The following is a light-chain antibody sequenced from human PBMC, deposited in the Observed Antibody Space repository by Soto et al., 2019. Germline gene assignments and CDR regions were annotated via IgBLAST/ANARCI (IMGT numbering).Light chain of an antibody. CDR3: QSYDSKLYYV. CDR2: GNR. CDR1: SSNLGAGYE. Sequence: QSALTQPPSVSGAPGQTVTISCTGSSSNLGAGYEVAWYQQLLGTVPKLLIFGNRNRTSGVPDRFSGSKSGASASLAISGLQPDDEADYYCQSYDSKLYYVFGSGTKVTVL. J-gene: IGLJ1*01. V-gene: IGLV1-40*03.